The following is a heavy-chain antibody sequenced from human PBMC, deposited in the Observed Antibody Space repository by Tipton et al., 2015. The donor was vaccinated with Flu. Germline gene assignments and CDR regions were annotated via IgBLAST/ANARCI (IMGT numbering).Heavy chain of an antibody. J-gene: IGHJ4*02. CDR1: GFTFSNYR. CDR2: ISHVDTTT. V-gene: IGHV3-48*01. Sequence: SLRLSCAASGFTFSNYRMSWVRQAPGKGLEWVSYISHVDTTTDYADSVKGRFFISRDNVRNSLYLQMNSLRVEDTAVYYCATSSHTYWGQGTLVTVSS. CDR3: ATSSHTY.